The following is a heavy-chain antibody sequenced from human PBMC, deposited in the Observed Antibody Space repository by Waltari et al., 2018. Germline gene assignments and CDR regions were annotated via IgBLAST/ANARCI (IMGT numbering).Heavy chain of an antibody. CDR2: TYYSGST. J-gene: IGHJ3*02. CDR1: GGSISSYY. D-gene: IGHD5-12*01. CDR3: ARQWLRSGGGDAFDI. Sequence: QVQLQESGPGLVKPSETLSLTCTVSGGSISSYYWSWIRQPPGKGLEWMGYTYYSGSTNYNPSLKSRVTISVDTSKNQFSLKLSSVTAADTAVYYCARQWLRSGGGDAFDIWGQGTMVTVSS. V-gene: IGHV4-59*01.